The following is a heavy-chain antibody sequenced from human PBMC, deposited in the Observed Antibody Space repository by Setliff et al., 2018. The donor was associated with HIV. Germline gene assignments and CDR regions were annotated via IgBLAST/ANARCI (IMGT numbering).Heavy chain of an antibody. V-gene: IGHV4-34*01. J-gene: IGHJ5*01. D-gene: IGHD6-19*01. Sequence: SETLSLTCAVYGGSFSGYFWSWIRQSPGKGLQWIGEINHSGSTTYNPSLKSRVTISVDTSKNQFSLKLSAVTAADTALYYCARSGALATSTWSPFDCWGHGNQVTVSS. CDR1: GGSFSGYF. CDR3: ARSGALATSTWSPFDC. CDR2: INHSGST.